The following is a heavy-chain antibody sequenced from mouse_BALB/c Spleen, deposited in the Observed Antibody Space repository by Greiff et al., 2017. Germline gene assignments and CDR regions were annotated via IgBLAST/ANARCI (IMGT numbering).Heavy chain of an antibody. CDR2: INPSNGRT. CDR3: ARKKGPLDY. V-gene: IGHV1S81*02. CDR1: GYTFTSYW. Sequence: QVQLQQPGAELVKPGASVKLSCKASGYTFTSYWMHWVKQRPGQGLEWIGEINPSNGRTNYNEKFKSKATLTVDKSSSTAYMQLSSLTSEDSAVYYCARKKGPLDYWGQGTTLTVSS. J-gene: IGHJ2*01.